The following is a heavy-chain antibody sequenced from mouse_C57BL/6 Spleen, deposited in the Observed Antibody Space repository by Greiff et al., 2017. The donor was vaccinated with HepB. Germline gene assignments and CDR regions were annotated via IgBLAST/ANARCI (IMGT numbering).Heavy chain of an antibody. D-gene: IGHD2-3*01. J-gene: IGHJ3*01. V-gene: IGHV1-18*01. CDR2: INPNNGGT. CDR3: AISDGYYSAY. Sequence: DVHLVESGPELVKPGASVKIPCKASGYTFTDYNMDWVKQSHGKSLEWIGDINPNNGGTIYNQKFKGKATLTVDKSSSTAYMELRSLTSEDTAVYYCAISDGYYSAYWGQGTLVTVSA. CDR1: GYTFTDYN.